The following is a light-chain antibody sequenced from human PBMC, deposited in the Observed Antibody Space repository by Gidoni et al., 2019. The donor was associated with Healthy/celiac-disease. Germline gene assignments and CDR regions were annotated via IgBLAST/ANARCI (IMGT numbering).Light chain of an antibody. CDR1: QSVSSY. CDR2: DAS. V-gene: IGKV3-11*01. J-gene: IGKJ4*01. Sequence: EIVLTQSPATLSLSPGERATLSCRASQSVSSYLAWYQQKPGQAPRLRIYDASNRATGSPARFSGSGSGTDFTLTISSLEPEDFAVYYCQQRSNWPPENTFGGGTKVEIK. CDR3: QQRSNWPPENT.